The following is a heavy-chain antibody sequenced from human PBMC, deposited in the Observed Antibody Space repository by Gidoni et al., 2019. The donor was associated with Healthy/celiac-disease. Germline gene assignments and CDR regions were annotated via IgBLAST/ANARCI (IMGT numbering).Heavy chain of an antibody. J-gene: IGHJ6*02. Sequence: EVQLLESGGGLVQPGGSLRLSCAASGFTFSSHAMSWVRQAPGKGLEWVSAISGSGGSTYYADSVKGRFTISRDNSKNTLYLQMNSLRAEDTAVYYCAKDSSTTVTPYYYYYYGMDVWGQGTTVTVSS. CDR2: ISGSGGST. CDR3: AKDSSTTVTPYYYYYYGMDV. D-gene: IGHD4-17*01. V-gene: IGHV3-23*01. CDR1: GFTFSSHA.